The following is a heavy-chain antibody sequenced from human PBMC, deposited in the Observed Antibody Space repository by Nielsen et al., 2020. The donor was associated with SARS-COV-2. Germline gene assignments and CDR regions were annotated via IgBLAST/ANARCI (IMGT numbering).Heavy chain of an antibody. Sequence: WVGQAPGQGLEWMGWMNPNSGNTGYAQKFQGRVTMTRNTSISTAYMELSSLRSEDTAVYYCARGSSDDYWGQGTLVTVSS. CDR2: MNPNSGNT. CDR3: ARGSSDDY. V-gene: IGHV1-8*01. D-gene: IGHD5/OR15-5a*01. J-gene: IGHJ4*02.